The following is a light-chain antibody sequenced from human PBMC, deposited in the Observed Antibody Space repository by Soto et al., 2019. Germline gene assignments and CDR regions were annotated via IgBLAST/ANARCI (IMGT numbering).Light chain of an antibody. CDR1: QDIGTF. J-gene: IGKJ2*01. CDR2: DAA. V-gene: IGKV1-33*01. Sequence: DIQMTQSPSPLSASVGDRVTISCQASQDIGTFLNWYQQTSGKAPRLLIYDAAHLETGVSSRFSGSGSGTHFTFTISSLQPEDVATSYCQQFQSAPYTFGQGTKVDIK. CDR3: QQFQSAPYT.